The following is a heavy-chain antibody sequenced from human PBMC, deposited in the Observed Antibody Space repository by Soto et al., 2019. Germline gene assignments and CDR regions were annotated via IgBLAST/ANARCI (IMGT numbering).Heavy chain of an antibody. D-gene: IGHD1-7*01. Sequence: SSETLSLTCTVSGGSISSYYWSWIRQPPGKGLEWIGYIYYSGNTNYNPSLKSRVTISVDTSKNQFCLKLSSVTAADTTVYYCWRGEGDRYNWNYGIDYWGQGTLVTVSS. CDR2: IYYSGNT. V-gene: IGHV4-59*01. CDR1: GGSISSYY. J-gene: IGHJ4*02. CDR3: WRGEGDRYNWNYGIDY.